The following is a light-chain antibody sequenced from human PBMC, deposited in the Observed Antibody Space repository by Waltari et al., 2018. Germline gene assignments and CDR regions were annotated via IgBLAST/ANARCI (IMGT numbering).Light chain of an antibody. CDR3: QHYSSYLVT. CDR1: QNINSW. J-gene: IGKJ4*01. CDR2: AAS. Sequence: DIQMTQSPSTLSASAGDRVTITCRASQNINSWLAWYQQKPGKAPKLLIHAASSLQSGVPSRFSGGGSGTEFTLTISNLQPDDFATYYCQHYSSYLVTFGEGTKVEI. V-gene: IGKV1-5*01.